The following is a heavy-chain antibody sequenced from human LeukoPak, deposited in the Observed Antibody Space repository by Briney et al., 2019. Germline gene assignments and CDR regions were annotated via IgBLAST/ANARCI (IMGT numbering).Heavy chain of an antibody. D-gene: IGHD3-3*01. CDR1: GFTFSSYS. J-gene: IGHJ4*02. CDR2: ISSSCSYI. CDR3: ARVGGNDFWSGYPEY. Sequence: KPGGSLRLSCAASGFTFSSYSMNWVRQAPGKGLEWVSSISSSCSYIYYADSVKGRFTISRDNAKNSLYLQMNSLRAEDTAVYYCARVGGNDFWSGYPEYWGQGTLVTVSS. V-gene: IGHV3-21*01.